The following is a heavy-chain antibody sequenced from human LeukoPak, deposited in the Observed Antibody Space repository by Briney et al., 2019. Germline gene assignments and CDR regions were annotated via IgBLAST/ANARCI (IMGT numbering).Heavy chain of an antibody. CDR3: AKDHRSYYYDSSGYYLGLGDY. V-gene: IGHV3-23*01. CDR2: ISGSGGST. CDR1: GLTFDDYG. Sequence: GGSLRLSCVASGLTFDDYGMSWVRQAPGKGLEWVSAISGSGGSTYYADSVKGRFTISRDNSKNTLYLQMNSLRAEDTAVYYCAKDHRSYYYDSSGYYLGLGDYWGQGTLVTVSS. J-gene: IGHJ4*02. D-gene: IGHD3-22*01.